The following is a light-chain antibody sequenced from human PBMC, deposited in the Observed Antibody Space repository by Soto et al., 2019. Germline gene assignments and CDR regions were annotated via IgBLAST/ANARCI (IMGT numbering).Light chain of an antibody. CDR1: SGSIANNY. J-gene: IGLJ2*01. Sequence: NFMLTQPHSVSESPGKTITISCTGSSGSIANNYVQWYQQRPGSAPTTVIYEDQQRPSGVPDRFSGSIDSSSNSASLTISGLKTEDEANYYCSSYTSSSTLVVFGGGTKVTVL. V-gene: IGLV6-57*02. CDR3: SSYTSSSTLVV. CDR2: EDQ.